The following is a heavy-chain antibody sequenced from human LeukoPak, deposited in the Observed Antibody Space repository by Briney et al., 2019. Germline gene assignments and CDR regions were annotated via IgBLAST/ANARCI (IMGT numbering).Heavy chain of an antibody. D-gene: IGHD3-22*01. Sequence: SETLSLTCAVYGGSFSGYYWSWIRQPPGKGLEWIGYIYYSGSTNYNPSLKSRVTTSVDTPKNQFSLKLSSVTAADTAVYYCARVLTYYDSSGYPFRAFDYWGQGTLVTVSS. CDR1: GGSFSGYY. CDR2: IYYSGST. V-gene: IGHV4-59*01. J-gene: IGHJ4*02. CDR3: ARVLTYYDSSGYPFRAFDY.